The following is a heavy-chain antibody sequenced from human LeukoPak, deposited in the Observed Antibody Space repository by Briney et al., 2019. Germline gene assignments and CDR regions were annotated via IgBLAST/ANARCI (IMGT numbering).Heavy chain of an antibody. D-gene: IGHD3-10*01. V-gene: IGHV3-74*01. Sequence: GGSLRLSCAASGFTFSSYWMHWVRQAPGKGLVWVSRINGDGSTTTYVDSVKGRFTISRDNAKNTVYLQMNSLRVEDTAVYYCATVRSGSWGWFDPWGQGTLVTVSS. CDR2: INGDGSTT. CDR1: GFTFSSYW. CDR3: ATVRSGSWGWFDP. J-gene: IGHJ5*02.